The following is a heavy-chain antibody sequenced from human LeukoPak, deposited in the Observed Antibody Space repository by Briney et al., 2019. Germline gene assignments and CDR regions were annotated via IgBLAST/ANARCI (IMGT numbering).Heavy chain of an antibody. Sequence: SETLSLTCTVSGGSISSGSYYWGWIRQPPGKGLEWIGSIYYSGSTYYNPSLKSRVTISVDTSKNQFSLKLSSVTAADTAVYYCARRLYDFWSGYYYYMDVWGKGTTVTVSS. CDR1: GGSISSGSYY. J-gene: IGHJ6*03. CDR2: IYYSGST. V-gene: IGHV4-39*01. D-gene: IGHD3-3*01. CDR3: ARRLYDFWSGYYYYMDV.